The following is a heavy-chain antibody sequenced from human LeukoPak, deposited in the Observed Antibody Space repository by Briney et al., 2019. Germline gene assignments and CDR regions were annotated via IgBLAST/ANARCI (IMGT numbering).Heavy chain of an antibody. V-gene: IGHV4-34*01. CDR2: INHSGST. CDR1: GGSISSYY. CDR3: ARWAKTLCSSTSCYALHYYYYMDV. Sequence: SETLSLTCTVSGGSISSYYWSWIRQPPGKGLEWIGEINHSGSTNYNPSLKSRVTISVDTSKNQFSLKLSSVTAADTAVYYCARWAKTLCSSTSCYALHYYYYMDVWGKGTTVTISS. J-gene: IGHJ6*03. D-gene: IGHD2-2*01.